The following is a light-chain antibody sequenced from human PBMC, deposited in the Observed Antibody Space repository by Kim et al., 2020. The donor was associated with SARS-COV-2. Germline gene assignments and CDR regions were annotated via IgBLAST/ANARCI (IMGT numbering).Light chain of an antibody. J-gene: IGLJ3*02. V-gene: IGLV1-47*01. CDR1: SSNIGSNY. CDR2: RNN. Sequence: QAVLTQPPSASGSPGQRVTISCSGSSSNIGSNYVYWYQQLPGTAPKLLIYRNNQRPSGVPDRFSGSKSGTSASLAISGLRSEDEADYYCAAWDDSLSCWVFGGETQLTVL. CDR3: AAWDDSLSCWV.